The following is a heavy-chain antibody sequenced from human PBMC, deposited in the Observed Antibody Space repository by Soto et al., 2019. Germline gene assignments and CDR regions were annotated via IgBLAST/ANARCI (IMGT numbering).Heavy chain of an antibody. J-gene: IGHJ4*02. CDR2: IIPIFGTA. CDR3: ASHRILEWLLQGYFGY. Sequence: SVKVSCKASGGTFSSYAISWVRQAPGQGLEWMGGIIPIFGTANYAQKFQGRVTITADKSTSTAYMELSSLRSEDTAVYYCASHRILEWLLQGYFGYWGQGTLVTVSS. V-gene: IGHV1-69*06. CDR1: GGTFSSYA. D-gene: IGHD3-3*01.